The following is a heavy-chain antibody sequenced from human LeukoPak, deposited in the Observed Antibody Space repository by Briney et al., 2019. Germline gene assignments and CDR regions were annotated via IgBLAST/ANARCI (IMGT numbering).Heavy chain of an antibody. CDR3: ARDVGFCSGGSCRDY. J-gene: IGHJ4*02. CDR2: ISSSSSYI. Sequence: GGSLRLSCAASGFTFSSYSMNWVRQAPGKGLEWVSSISSSSSYIYYADSVKGRFTISRDNAKNSLYLQMNSLRAEDTAVYYCARDVGFCSGGSCRDYWGQGTLVTVSS. D-gene: IGHD2-15*01. CDR1: GFTFSSYS. V-gene: IGHV3-21*01.